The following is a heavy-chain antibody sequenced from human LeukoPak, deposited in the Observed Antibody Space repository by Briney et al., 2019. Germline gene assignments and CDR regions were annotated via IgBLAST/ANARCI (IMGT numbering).Heavy chain of an antibody. Sequence: SETLSLTCTVSGGSISSSSYYWGWIRQPPGKGLEWIGSIYYSGSTYYNPSLKSRVTISVDTSKNQFSLKLSSVTAADTAVYYCAKSIVVVPAASDAFDIWGQGTVVTVSS. V-gene: IGHV4-39*01. J-gene: IGHJ3*02. CDR3: AKSIVVVPAASDAFDI. CDR1: GGSISSSSYY. D-gene: IGHD2-2*01. CDR2: IYYSGST.